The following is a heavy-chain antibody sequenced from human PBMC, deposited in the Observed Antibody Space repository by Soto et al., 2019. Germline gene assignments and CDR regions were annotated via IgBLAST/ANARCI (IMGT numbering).Heavy chain of an antibody. CDR2: INSDGTDT. J-gene: IGHJ4*02. CDR1: GFTFSSSW. V-gene: IGHV3-74*01. CDR3: ARDWSYALNY. D-gene: IGHD3-16*01. Sequence: GGSLRLSCAASGFTFSSSWMHWVRQAPGKGLVWVSHINSDGTDTNYADSVKGRFTISRDNAKNTVYLQMNSLRTEDTAVYYCARDWSYALNYWGQGSLVTVSS.